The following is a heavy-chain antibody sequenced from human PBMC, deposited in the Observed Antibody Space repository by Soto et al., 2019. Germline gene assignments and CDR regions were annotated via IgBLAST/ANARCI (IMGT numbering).Heavy chain of an antibody. V-gene: IGHV3-30-3*01. CDR3: PREVLWSRYFDY. Sequence: QVQLVESGGGVVQPGRSLRLSCAASGFIFSNYVMYWVRQAPGKGLEWVAFMSYDGTTKSYADSVKGRFTISRDNSQNTLYLQMNSLRPEDTGVYYCPREVLWSRYFDYWGQGTLVTVSS. CDR2: MSYDGTTK. J-gene: IGHJ4*02. D-gene: IGHD3-10*01. CDR1: GFIFSNYV.